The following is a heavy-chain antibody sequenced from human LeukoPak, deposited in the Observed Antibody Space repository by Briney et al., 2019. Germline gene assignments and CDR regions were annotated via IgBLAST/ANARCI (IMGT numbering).Heavy chain of an antibody. Sequence: GGSLRLSCAASGFTFSSYSMNWVRQAPGKGLERVSYISSSSSAIYYADSVKGRFTISRDNANNSVYLQMNSLRDEGTAVYYCARTGTLDYWGQGTLVTVSS. CDR2: ISSSSSAI. V-gene: IGHV3-48*02. J-gene: IGHJ4*02. D-gene: IGHD3-10*01. CDR3: ARTGTLDY. CDR1: GFTFSSYS.